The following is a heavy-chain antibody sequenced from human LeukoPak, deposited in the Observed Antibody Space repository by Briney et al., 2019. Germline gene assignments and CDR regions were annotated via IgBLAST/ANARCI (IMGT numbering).Heavy chain of an antibody. D-gene: IGHD5-12*01. CDR3: AKDREGYDVIGY. CDR2: ISYTGSDK. V-gene: IGHV3-30*18. Sequence: GGSLRLSCAASGFTFSHYGMHWVRQAPGKGLEWVAVISYTGSDKYCADSVKGRFTISRDNSRNTLYLQMDSLRPEDTAVYYCAKDREGYDVIGYWGQGTLVTVSS. J-gene: IGHJ4*02. CDR1: GFTFSHYG.